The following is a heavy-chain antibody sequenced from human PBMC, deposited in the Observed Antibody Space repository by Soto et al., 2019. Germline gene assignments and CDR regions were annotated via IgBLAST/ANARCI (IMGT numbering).Heavy chain of an antibody. D-gene: IGHD2-2*01. CDR1: VYTFTSYD. V-gene: IGHV1-8*01. J-gene: IGHJ6*02. Sequence: GXSVKVSCKASVYTFTSYDINWVRQATGQGLEWMGWMNPNSGNTGYAQKFQGRVTMTRNTSISTAYMELSSLRSEDTAVYYCARAFSSYQMLSRHYYGMDVWGQGTTVTVSS. CDR2: MNPNSGNT. CDR3: ARAFSSYQMLSRHYYGMDV.